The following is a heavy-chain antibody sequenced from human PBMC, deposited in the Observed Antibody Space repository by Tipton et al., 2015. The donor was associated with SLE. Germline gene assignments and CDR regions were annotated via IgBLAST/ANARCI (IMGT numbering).Heavy chain of an antibody. Sequence: TLSLTCTVSGGSISSSSYYWGWIRQPPGKGLEWIGSIYHTGSTYYNPSLKSRVTISLDTSRNQFSLSLTSVTAADTAVYYCARHDFRAVTPDSWGQGTLVTVSS. CDR1: GGSISSSSYY. V-gene: IGHV4-39*01. D-gene: IGHD3-3*01. CDR2: IYHTGST. J-gene: IGHJ4*02. CDR3: ARHDFRAVTPDS.